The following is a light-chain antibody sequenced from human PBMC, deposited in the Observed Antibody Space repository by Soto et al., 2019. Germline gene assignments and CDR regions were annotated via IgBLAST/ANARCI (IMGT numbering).Light chain of an antibody. V-gene: IGKV3-15*01. Sequence: EMVLTQSPGTLSLSPGERATLSCSAIETVAGSYLAWYQQKPGQAPRLLIHGASTRATGIPARFSGSGSGTEFTLTISSLQSEDFAVYYCQQYNNWPPLTFGGGTKVDIK. CDR3: QQYNNWPPLT. J-gene: IGKJ4*01. CDR1: ETVAGSY. CDR2: GAS.